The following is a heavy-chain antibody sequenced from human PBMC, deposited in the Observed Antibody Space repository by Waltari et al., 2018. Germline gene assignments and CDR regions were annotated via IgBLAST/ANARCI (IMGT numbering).Heavy chain of an antibody. J-gene: IGHJ4*02. CDR1: GGSISSGDYY. D-gene: IGHD5-18*01. Sequence: QVQLQESGPGLVKPSQTLSLTCTVSGGSISSGDYYWSWIRQPPGKGLEWIGYIYYSGSTYYTPSLKSRVTISVDTSKNQFSLKLSSVTAADTAVYYCARAGDGYSVGYYFDYWGQGTLVTVSS. V-gene: IGHV4-30-4*08. CDR3: ARAGDGYSVGYYFDY. CDR2: IYYSGST.